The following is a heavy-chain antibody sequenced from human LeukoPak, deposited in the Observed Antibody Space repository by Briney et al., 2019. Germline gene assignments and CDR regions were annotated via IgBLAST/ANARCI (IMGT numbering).Heavy chain of an antibody. CDR3: ARDFQLPAAPY. CDR1: GFTFSSYA. V-gene: IGHV3-64*04. D-gene: IGHD2-2*01. J-gene: IGHJ4*02. CDR2: ISSNGGST. Sequence: GGSLRLSCSASGFTFSSYAMHWVRQAPGRGLEYVSAISSNGGSTYYADSVRGRFTISRDNAKNSLYLHMNSLRDEDTAVYYCARDFQLPAAPYWGQGTLVTVSS.